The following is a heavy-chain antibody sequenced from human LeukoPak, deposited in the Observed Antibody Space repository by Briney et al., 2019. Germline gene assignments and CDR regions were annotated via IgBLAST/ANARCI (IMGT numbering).Heavy chain of an antibody. CDR1: RFSFSNYW. V-gene: IGHV3-74*01. Sequence: GGSLRLSCAASRFSFSNYWMHWVRHAPGKGLVWVSRVKSDGSNPSYADSVKGRFTNSRDNAENMLYLQMNTPGAEDTAVYYCTRDIVSGSGSLDYWGQGTLVTVSS. D-gene: IGHD3-10*01. J-gene: IGHJ4*02. CDR2: VKSDGSNP. CDR3: TRDIVSGSGSLDY.